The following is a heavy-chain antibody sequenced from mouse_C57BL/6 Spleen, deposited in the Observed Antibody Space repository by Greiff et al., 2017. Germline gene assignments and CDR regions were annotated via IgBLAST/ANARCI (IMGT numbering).Heavy chain of an antibody. J-gene: IGHJ2*01. Sequence: QVQLQQPGTELVKPGASVKLSCKASGYTFTSYWMHWVRQRPGQGLEWIGNINPSNGGPTYNEKFKSKATLTVDKSSSTANMQLSSLTTVDSAVYDCARGAPDYDGPHYFDYWGKGTTLTVSS. CDR1: GYTFTSYW. D-gene: IGHD2-4*01. CDR3: ARGAPDYDGPHYFDY. V-gene: IGHV1-53*01. CDR2: INPSNGGP.